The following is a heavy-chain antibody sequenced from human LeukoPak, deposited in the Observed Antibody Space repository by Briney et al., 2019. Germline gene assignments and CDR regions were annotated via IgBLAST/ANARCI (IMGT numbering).Heavy chain of an antibody. J-gene: IGHJ4*02. CDR1: GFTFSRSW. Sequence: GGSLRLSCTASGFTFSRSWMNWIRQAPGKGLVWVANINPDGDGMRFVDSVKGRFTMSRDNAQSSLHLQMNSLRVEDTAFYYCAAWTDRGYSYWGQGVLVTVSS. D-gene: IGHD5-12*01. CDR3: AAWTDRGYSY. V-gene: IGHV3-7*01. CDR2: INPDGDGM.